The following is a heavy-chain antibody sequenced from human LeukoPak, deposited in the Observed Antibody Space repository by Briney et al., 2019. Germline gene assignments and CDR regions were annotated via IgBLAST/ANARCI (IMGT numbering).Heavy chain of an antibody. CDR1: GFTFSSYS. D-gene: IGHD2-15*01. CDR3: ARDQGLLRYFDL. Sequence: PGGSLRLSCAASGFTFSSYSMNWVRQAPGKGLEWVSSVSSSSRYIHYADSVKGRFTISRDNAKNSLYLQMNSLRAEDTAVYYCARDQGLLRYFDLWGRGTLVTVSS. V-gene: IGHV3-21*01. J-gene: IGHJ2*01. CDR2: VSSSSRYI.